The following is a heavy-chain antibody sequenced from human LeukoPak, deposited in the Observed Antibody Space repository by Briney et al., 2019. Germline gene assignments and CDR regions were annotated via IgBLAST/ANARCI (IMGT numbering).Heavy chain of an antibody. CDR1: GFTFSSYS. D-gene: IGHD1-1*01. J-gene: IGHJ6*03. CDR2: ISSSSSYI. V-gene: IGHV3-21*01. Sequence: GGSLRLSCAASGFTFSSYSMNWVRQAPGKGLEWVSSISSSSSYIYYADSVKGRFTISRDNAKNSLYLQMNSLRAEDTAVYYCPRDGNRDGDMDVWGKGTTVTVSS. CDR3: PRDGNRDGDMDV.